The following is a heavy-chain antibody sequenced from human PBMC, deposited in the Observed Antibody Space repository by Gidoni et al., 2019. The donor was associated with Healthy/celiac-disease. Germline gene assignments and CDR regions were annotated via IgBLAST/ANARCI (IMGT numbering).Heavy chain of an antibody. J-gene: IGHJ5*02. V-gene: IGHV4-39*01. D-gene: IGHD2-2*01. CDR2: ISYSGST. Sequence: QLPLQESGPGLVKPSETLSLTCTVSGGSISSSSYYWGWIRQPPGKGLEWIGSISYSGSTYYNPSLKSRVTISVDTSKNQFSLKLSSVTAADTAVYYCAITEDIVVVPAATSNWFDPWGQGTLVTVSS. CDR3: AITEDIVVVPAATSNWFDP. CDR1: GGSISSSSYY.